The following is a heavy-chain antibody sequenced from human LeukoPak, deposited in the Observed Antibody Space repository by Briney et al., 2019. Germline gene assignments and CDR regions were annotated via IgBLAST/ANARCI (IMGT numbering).Heavy chain of an antibody. D-gene: IGHD3-3*01. CDR2: MNPNSGNT. Sequence: ASVKVSCKASGYTFTSYDINWVRQATGQGLEWMGWMNPNSGNTGYAQKFQGRVTLTRNTSISTAYMELSSLRSEDTAVYYCARAEPYDFWSGYYPYYYYYYMDVWGKGTTVTVSS. CDR1: GYTFTSYD. CDR3: ARAEPYDFWSGYYPYYYYYYMDV. J-gene: IGHJ6*03. V-gene: IGHV1-8*03.